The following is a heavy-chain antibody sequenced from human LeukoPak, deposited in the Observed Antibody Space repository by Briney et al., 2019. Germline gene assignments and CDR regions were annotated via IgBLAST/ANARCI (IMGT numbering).Heavy chain of an antibody. Sequence: PGYSDPRYSPSFQGQVTISGDKYNSTAYLQWSSLKASDTAMYYCARRVGYCSGGSCSMFDYWGQGTLVTVSS. D-gene: IGHD2-15*01. CDR3: ARRVGYCSGGSCSMFDY. V-gene: IGHV5-51*01. CDR2: PGYSDP. J-gene: IGHJ4*02.